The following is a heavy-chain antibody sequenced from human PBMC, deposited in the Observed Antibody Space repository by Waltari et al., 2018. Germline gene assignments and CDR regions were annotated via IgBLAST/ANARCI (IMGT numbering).Heavy chain of an antibody. J-gene: IGHJ4*02. V-gene: IGHV6-1*01. CDR3: ARSPGYSSGWSPYYFDY. D-gene: IGHD6-19*01. CDR1: GDRVSSNSAA. CDR2: TYYRSKWYN. Sequence: QVQLQQSGPGLVKPSQTLSLTCAISGDRVSSNSAAWNWIRQSPSRGLEWLGRTYYRSKWYNDYAVSVKSRITINPDTSKNQFSLQLNSVTPEDTAVYYCARSPGYSSGWSPYYFDYWGQGTLVTVSS.